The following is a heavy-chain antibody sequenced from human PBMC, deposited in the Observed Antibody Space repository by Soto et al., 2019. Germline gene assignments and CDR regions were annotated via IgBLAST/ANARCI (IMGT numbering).Heavy chain of an antibody. D-gene: IGHD4-17*01. J-gene: IGHJ4*02. CDR2: ISAYNGNT. Sequence: QVQLVQSGAEVKKPGASVKVSCKATGYTFTSYGISWVRQAPGQGLEWMGWISAYNGNTNYAQKLQGRVTMTTDTSTSTAYMELRSLRSDDTAVYYCATDAGVDGDPAPIDYWGQGTLVTVSS. CDR3: ATDAGVDGDPAPIDY. CDR1: GYTFTSYG. V-gene: IGHV1-18*01.